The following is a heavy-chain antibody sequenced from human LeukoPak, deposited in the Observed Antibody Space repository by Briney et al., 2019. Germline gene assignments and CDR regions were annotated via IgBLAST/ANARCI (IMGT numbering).Heavy chain of an antibody. D-gene: IGHD3-22*01. V-gene: IGHV1-18*01. CDR2: ISAYNGNT. CDR3: ARDHQYYYDSSGYLASKFDY. J-gene: IGHJ4*02. Sequence: ASVKVSCKASGYTFTSHGISWVRQAPGQGLEWMGWISAYNGNTNYAQKLQGRVTMTTDTSTSTAYMELRSLRSDDTAVYYCARDHQYYYDSSGYLASKFDYWGQGTLVTVSS. CDR1: GYTFTSHG.